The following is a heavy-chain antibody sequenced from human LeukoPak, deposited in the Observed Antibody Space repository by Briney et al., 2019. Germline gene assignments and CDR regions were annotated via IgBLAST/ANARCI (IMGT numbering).Heavy chain of an antibody. Sequence: GALVKVSCKASGGTFSSYAISWVRQAPGQGLEWMGGIIPIFGTANYAQKFQGRVTTTADESTSTAYMELSSLRSEDTAVYYCARDEGYPKLIFDYWGQGTLVTVSS. J-gene: IGHJ4*02. D-gene: IGHD5-12*01. V-gene: IGHV1-69*13. CDR3: ARDEGYPKLIFDY. CDR1: GGTFSSYA. CDR2: IIPIFGTA.